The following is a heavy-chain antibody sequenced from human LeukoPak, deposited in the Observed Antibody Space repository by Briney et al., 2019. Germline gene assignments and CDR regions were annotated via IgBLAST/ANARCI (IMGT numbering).Heavy chain of an antibody. CDR2: IYTSGST. Sequence: SETLSLTCTVSGGSISSYYWSWIRQPAGKGLEWIGRIYTSGSTNYNPSLKGRVTMSVDTSKNQFSLKLSSVTAADTAVYYCARDTHSSSRQGFDYWGQGTLVTVSS. V-gene: IGHV4-4*07. CDR3: ARDTHSSSRQGFDY. CDR1: GGSISSYY. D-gene: IGHD6-6*01. J-gene: IGHJ4*02.